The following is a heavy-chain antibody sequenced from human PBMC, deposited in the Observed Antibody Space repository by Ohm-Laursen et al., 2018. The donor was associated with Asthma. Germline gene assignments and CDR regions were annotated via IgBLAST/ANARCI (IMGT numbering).Heavy chain of an antibody. CDR1: GFIFNNDF. V-gene: IGHV3-21*01. CDR2: ISTASSFI. D-gene: IGHD1-26*01. J-gene: IGHJ1*01. CDR3: ARIGPEWELPGREYSLHH. Sequence: SLRLSCSATGFIFNNDFMSWIRQAPGKGLEWVASISTASSFIYYADSARGRFTTSRDNARNSVYLQMNSLRAEDTALYYCARIGPEWELPGREYSLHHWGEGTLVTVSS.